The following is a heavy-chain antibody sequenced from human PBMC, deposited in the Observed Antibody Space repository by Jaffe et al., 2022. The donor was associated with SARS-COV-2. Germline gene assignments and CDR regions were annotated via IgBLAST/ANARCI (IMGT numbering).Heavy chain of an antibody. Sequence: QVQLVQSGAEVKKPGASVKVSCKASGYTFTSYGISWVRQAPGQGLEWMGWISAYNGNTNYAQKLQGRVTMTTDTSTSTAYMELRSLRSDDTAVYYCARDLESNYVPIFGYYYYGMDVWGQGTTVTVSS. V-gene: IGHV1-18*01. CDR2: ISAYNGNT. CDR3: ARDLESNYVPIFGYYYYGMDV. CDR1: GYTFTSYG. J-gene: IGHJ6*02. D-gene: IGHD4-4*01.